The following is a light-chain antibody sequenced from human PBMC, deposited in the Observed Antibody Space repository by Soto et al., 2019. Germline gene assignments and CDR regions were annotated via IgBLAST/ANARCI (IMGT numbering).Light chain of an antibody. V-gene: IGKV3-15*01. Sequence: EIVMTQSPATLSLSPGERAALSFRASQSINSELAWYQQKPGQPPRLLIYGASTRATGVPARFTGSESGSAFTLTISALQSEDFAVYYCQQGHNWPLTFGQGPRLEI. CDR3: QQGHNWPLT. J-gene: IGKJ2*01. CDR1: QSINSE. CDR2: GAS.